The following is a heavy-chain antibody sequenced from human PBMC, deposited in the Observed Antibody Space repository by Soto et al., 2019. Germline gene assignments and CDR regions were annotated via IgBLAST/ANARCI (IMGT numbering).Heavy chain of an antibody. D-gene: IGHD3-9*01. J-gene: IGHJ4*02. V-gene: IGHV1-18*01. CDR1: GYTFTSYG. CDR2: ISAYNGNT. CDR3: ARVGYYDILTGYYAYYFDY. Sequence: QVQLVQSGAEVKKPGASVKVSCKASGYTFTSYGISWVRQAPGQGLEWMGWISAYNGNTNYAQKLQGRVTMTTDTXXSXAXXELRSLRSDDTAVYYCARVGYYDILTGYYAYYFDYWGQGTLVTVSS.